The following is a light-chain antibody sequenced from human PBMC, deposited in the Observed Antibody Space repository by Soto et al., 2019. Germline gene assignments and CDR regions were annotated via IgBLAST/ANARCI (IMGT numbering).Light chain of an antibody. CDR1: SSDVGGYNY. CDR3: SSYTITITHV. CDR2: EVS. Sequence: QSALTQPASVSGSPGQSITISCTGTSSDVGGYNYVSWYQQHPGKAPKLIIYEVSDRPSGVSNRFSGSKSGNTASLTISGLQAEDEADYYCSSYTITITHVFGTGTKVTV. V-gene: IGLV2-14*01. J-gene: IGLJ1*01.